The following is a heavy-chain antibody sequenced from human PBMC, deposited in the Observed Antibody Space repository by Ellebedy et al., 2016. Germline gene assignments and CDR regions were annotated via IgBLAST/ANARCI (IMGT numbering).Heavy chain of an antibody. CDR3: ARDGQYQLPLQDNWFDP. CDR2: ISSNGGST. V-gene: IGHV3-64*01. Sequence: GGSLRLSCAASGFAFSSYAMHWVRQAPGKGLEYVSAISSNGGSTYYANSVKGRFTISRDNSKNTLYLQMGSLRAEDMAVYYCARDGQYQLPLQDNWFDPWGQGTLVTVSS. D-gene: IGHD2-2*01. J-gene: IGHJ5*02. CDR1: GFAFSSYA.